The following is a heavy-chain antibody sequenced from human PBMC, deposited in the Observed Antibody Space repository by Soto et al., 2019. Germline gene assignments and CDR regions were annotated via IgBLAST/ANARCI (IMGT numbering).Heavy chain of an antibody. Sequence: QVQLVQSGAEVKKPGSSVKVSCKTSGDTFNSYTISWVRQTPGQGPEWLGRIISTVGLPNYAQKFQGRVTITADKSTTTFYMDLRSLTSEDTAMDYCARDLGRFDSRGTRESWGQGTLVSVSP. CDR2: IISTVGLP. J-gene: IGHJ5*02. CDR1: GDTFNSYT. D-gene: IGHD3-22*01. V-gene: IGHV1-69*08. CDR3: ARDLGRFDSRGTRES.